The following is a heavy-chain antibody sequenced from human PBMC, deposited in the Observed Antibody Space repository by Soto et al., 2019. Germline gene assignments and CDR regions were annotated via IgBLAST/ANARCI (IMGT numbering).Heavy chain of an antibody. CDR2: ISGSGGST. J-gene: IGHJ6*02. CDR3: AKAVLRLRFLEWLPNYYYYGMAV. D-gene: IGHD3-3*01. V-gene: IGHV3-23*01. Sequence: GALRLSCAASGFTFSSYAMSWVRQAPGKGLEWVSAISGSGGSTYYADSVKGRFTISRDNSKNTVYLQMNSLRAEDTAVYYCAKAVLRLRFLEWLPNYYYYGMAVWRQGTTVTASS. CDR1: GFTFSSYA.